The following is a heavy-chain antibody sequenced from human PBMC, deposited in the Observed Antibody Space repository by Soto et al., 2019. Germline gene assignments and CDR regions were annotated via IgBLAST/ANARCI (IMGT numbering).Heavy chain of an antibody. CDR3: ARDNVITIFGVVIPRAFDI. V-gene: IGHV1-18*01. CDR2: ISAYNGNT. D-gene: IGHD3-3*01. Sequence: ASVKVSFKASGYTFTSYGISWVRQAPGQGLEWMGWISAYNGNTNYAQKLQGRVTMTTDTSTSTAYMELRSLRSDDTAVYYCARDNVITIFGVVIPRAFDIWGQGTMVTVSS. J-gene: IGHJ3*02. CDR1: GYTFTSYG.